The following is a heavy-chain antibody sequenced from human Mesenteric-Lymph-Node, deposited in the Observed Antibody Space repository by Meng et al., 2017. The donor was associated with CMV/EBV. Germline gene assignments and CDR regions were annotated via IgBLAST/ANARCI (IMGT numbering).Heavy chain of an antibody. CDR3: AREATVTPIDY. Sequence: GGSLKISCAASGFTFSSYSMNWVRQAPGKGLEWVSYISSSSSTIYYADSVKGRFTISRDNAKNSLYLQMNSLRAEDTAIYYCAREATVTPIDYWGQGTLVTVSS. CDR1: GFTFSSYS. J-gene: IGHJ4*02. V-gene: IGHV3-48*04. CDR2: ISSSSSTI. D-gene: IGHD4-17*01.